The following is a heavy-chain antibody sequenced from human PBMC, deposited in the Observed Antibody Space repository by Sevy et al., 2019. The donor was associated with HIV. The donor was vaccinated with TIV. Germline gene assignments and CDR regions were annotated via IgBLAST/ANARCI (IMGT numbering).Heavy chain of an antibody. Sequence: ASVKVSCKASGYTFNNFGISWVRQAPGQGLEWMGWINPHNGNTKYAQKLQDRVTMTTDTSTSTAYMGLRGLRSDDTAVYYCAREGTLITMLLWGQGTLVTVSS. D-gene: IGHD3-10*02. V-gene: IGHV1-18*01. CDR3: AREGTLITMLL. CDR1: GYTFNNFG. CDR2: INPHNGNT. J-gene: IGHJ4*02.